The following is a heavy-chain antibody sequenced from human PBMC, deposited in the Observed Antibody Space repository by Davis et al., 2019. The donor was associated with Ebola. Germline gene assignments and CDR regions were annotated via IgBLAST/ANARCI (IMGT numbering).Heavy chain of an antibody. J-gene: IGHJ4*02. CDR3: ATGGYSYGLDY. V-gene: IGHV3-33*01. Sequence: GESLKISCAASGFTFRHCGMHWVRQAPGKGLEWVAVIWNDGSNKYYAESVKGRFTISRDNSKDTLYLQMNSLRAEDTAVYYCATGGYSYGLDYWGQGTLVTVSS. D-gene: IGHD5-18*01. CDR2: IWNDGSNK. CDR1: GFTFRHCG.